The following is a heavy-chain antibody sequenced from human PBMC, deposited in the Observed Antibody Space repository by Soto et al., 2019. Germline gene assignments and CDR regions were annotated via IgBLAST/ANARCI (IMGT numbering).Heavy chain of an antibody. J-gene: IGHJ4*02. CDR3: AREGPSIVVVVAANQVEYFDY. CDR1: GYTFTSYG. V-gene: IGHV1-18*01. CDR2: ISAYNGNT. Sequence: ASVKVSCKASGYTFTSYGISWVRQAPGQGLEWMGWISAYNGNTNYAQKLQGRVTMTTDTSTSTAYMELRSLRSDDTAVYYCAREGPSIVVVVAANQVEYFDYWGQGTLVTVSS. D-gene: IGHD2-15*01.